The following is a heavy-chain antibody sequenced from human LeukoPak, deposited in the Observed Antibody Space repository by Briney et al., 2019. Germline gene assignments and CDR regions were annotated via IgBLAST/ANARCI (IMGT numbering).Heavy chain of an antibody. V-gene: IGHV1-2*02. CDR1: GYTFTGYY. Sequence: VASVKVSCKASGYTFTGYYMHWVRQAPGQGLEWMGWINPNSGGTNYAQKFQGRVTMTRDTSITTAYMELSRLRSDDTAVYFCASGRVEGYYDFWSGYLNAFDIWGQGTMVTVSS. CDR2: INPNSGGT. CDR3: ASGRVEGYYDFWSGYLNAFDI. D-gene: IGHD3-3*01. J-gene: IGHJ3*02.